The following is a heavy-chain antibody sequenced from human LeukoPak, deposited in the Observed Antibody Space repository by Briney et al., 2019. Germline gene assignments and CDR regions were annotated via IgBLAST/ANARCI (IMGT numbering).Heavy chain of an antibody. V-gene: IGHV3-30-3*01. J-gene: IGHJ4*02. Sequence: GGSLRLSCAASGFTFSSYAMHWVRQAPGKGLEWVAVISYDGSNKYYADSVKGRFTISRDNSKNTLYLQMNSLRAEDTAVYYCARGPVDYGDYVFDYWGQGTLVTVSS. CDR3: ARGPVDYGDYVFDY. CDR1: GFTFSSYA. CDR2: ISYDGSNK. D-gene: IGHD4-17*01.